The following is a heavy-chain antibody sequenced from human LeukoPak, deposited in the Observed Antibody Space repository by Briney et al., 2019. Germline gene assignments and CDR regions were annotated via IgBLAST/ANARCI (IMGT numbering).Heavy chain of an antibody. J-gene: IGHJ4*02. D-gene: IGHD3-3*01. CDR3: VRGVAGRIATFGVIRGGYFDY. Sequence: GGSLRLSCAASGFSFDNFSLNWVRQAPGRGLGWGSYIRSSSSITNYADAVEGRFTISRDSATKSLHLQMDSLRVEDTAVYYCVRGVAGRIATFGVIRGGYFDYWGQGTLVTVSS. V-gene: IGHV3-48*01. CDR2: IRSSSSIT. CDR1: GFSFDNFS.